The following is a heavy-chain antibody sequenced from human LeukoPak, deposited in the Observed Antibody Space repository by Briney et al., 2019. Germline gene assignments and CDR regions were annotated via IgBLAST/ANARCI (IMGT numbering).Heavy chain of an antibody. V-gene: IGHV4-59*12. CDR3: ARARVPITEEYYFDY. CDR1: GGSISSYY. D-gene: IGHD1-20*01. CDR2: ISDIGSI. Sequence: SETLSLTCTVSGGSISSYYWSWIRQPPGKGLEWIAYISDIGSINYNPSLKSRVTISLDTSKNQFSLKLSSVTAADTAVYYCARARVPITEEYYFDYWGQGTLVTVSS. J-gene: IGHJ4*02.